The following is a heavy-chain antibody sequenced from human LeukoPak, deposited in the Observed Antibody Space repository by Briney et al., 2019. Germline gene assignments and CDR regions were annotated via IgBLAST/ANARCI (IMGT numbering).Heavy chain of an antibody. D-gene: IGHD3-10*01. J-gene: IGHJ3*02. CDR2: IYYSGST. Sequence: PSETLSLTCTVSGGSISSSSYYWGWIRQPPGKGLEWIVSIYYSGSTYYNPSLKSRVTISVDTSKNQFSLKLSSVTAADTAVYYCARDPRITMVRGVTAGAFDIWGQGTMVTVSS. V-gene: IGHV4-39*07. CDR3: ARDPRITMVRGVTAGAFDI. CDR1: GGSISSSSYY.